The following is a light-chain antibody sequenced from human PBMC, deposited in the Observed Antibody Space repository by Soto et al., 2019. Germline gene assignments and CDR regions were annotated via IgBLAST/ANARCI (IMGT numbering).Light chain of an antibody. J-gene: IGLJ2*01. V-gene: IGLV1-40*01. CDR2: GNN. CDR1: SANIGAAYN. Sequence: QSVLTQPPSVSGAPGQRVTISCTGSSANIGAAYNVDWYQQLPGTAPKLLIYGNNNRPSGVPARFSGSKSGTSASLAISGLRSGDEADYYCTSWDDNLSAVVFGGGTKVTVL. CDR3: TSWDDNLSAVV.